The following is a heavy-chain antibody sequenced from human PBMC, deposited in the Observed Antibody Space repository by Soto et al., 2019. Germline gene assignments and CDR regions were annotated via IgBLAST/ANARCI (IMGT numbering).Heavy chain of an antibody. Sequence: EVQLLESGGNLVQPGGSLRLFCAASGFPFTAYAMSWVRQAPGKGPEWISSIDTADGGTNYADSVKGRFTISRDNSKNPIYLQMDILRAENTAIYYCAKNYQFDSWGQGTLVIVSS. CDR2: IDTADGGT. CDR3: AKNYQFDS. V-gene: IGHV3-23*01. J-gene: IGHJ4*02. D-gene: IGHD2-2*01. CDR1: GFPFTAYA.